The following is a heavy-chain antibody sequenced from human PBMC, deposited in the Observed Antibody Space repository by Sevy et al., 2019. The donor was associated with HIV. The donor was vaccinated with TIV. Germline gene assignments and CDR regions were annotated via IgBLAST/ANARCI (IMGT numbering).Heavy chain of an antibody. Sequence: ASVKVSCKVSGRTLTQLSIHWVRQAPGKGLEWMGTFDPEDDEKIYAQKFQGRVTMTEDTSTDTAYMELSRLRSEDTAVYHCATTKDYYESSGYPFDYWGQGTLVTVSS. CDR2: FDPEDDEK. CDR3: ATTKDYYESSGYPFDY. V-gene: IGHV1-24*01. J-gene: IGHJ4*02. CDR1: GRTLTQLS. D-gene: IGHD5-12*01.